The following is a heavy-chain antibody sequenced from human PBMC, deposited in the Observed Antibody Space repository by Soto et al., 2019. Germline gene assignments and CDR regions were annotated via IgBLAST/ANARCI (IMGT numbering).Heavy chain of an antibody. D-gene: IGHD3-22*01. CDR2: TRNKANSYTT. CDR1: GFTFSDHY. J-gene: IGHJ3*02. V-gene: IGHV3-72*01. CDR3: ARFSLADSSGHYVHAFDI. Sequence: GGSLRLSCAASGFTFSDHYMDWVRQAPGKGLEWVGRTRNKANSYTTEYAASVKGRFTISRDDSKNSLYLQMNSLKTEDTAVYYCARFSLADSSGHYVHAFDIWGQGTMVTVSS.